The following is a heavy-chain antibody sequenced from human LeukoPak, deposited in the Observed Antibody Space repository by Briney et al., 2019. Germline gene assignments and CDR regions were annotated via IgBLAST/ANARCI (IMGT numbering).Heavy chain of an antibody. D-gene: IGHD5-18*01. CDR1: GFTFSTFA. Sequence: HPGGSLRLSCAAPGFTFSTFAMLWVRQPPGKGLEWVSSIFPSGGEIHYADSVRGRFTISRDNSKSILSLQMNSLRAEDTAIYYCATYRQVLLPFESWGQGTLVTVSS. CDR3: ATYRQVLLPFES. J-gene: IGHJ4*02. CDR2: IFPSGGEI. V-gene: IGHV3-23*01.